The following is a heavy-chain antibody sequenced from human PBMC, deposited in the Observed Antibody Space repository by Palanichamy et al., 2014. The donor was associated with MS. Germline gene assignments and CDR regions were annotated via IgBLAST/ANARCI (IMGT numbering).Heavy chain of an antibody. J-gene: IGHJ4*02. CDR2: ISGSGSGT. V-gene: IGHV3-23*01. D-gene: IGHD5-24*01. CDR1: GVIFGSYA. Sequence: EVRLLESGGGLVLPGGSLRLSCAASGVIFGSYAMSWVRQAPGKGLEWVSGISGSGSGTYYADSVKGRFTISRDNSKSMPYLQMNSLRAEDTALYYCAKDQIGYNRPFDCWGQGTLVTVSS. CDR3: AKDQIGYNRPFDC.